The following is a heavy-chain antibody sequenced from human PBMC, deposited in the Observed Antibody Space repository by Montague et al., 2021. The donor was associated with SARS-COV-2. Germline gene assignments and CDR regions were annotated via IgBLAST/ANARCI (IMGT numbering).Heavy chain of an antibody. Sequence: SETLSLTCTVSGGSISGYYWSWIRQSPGKGLEWIGYIYNSGSTKYNPFLESRVTVSVDRSKNQVSLKLSSVTPADTAVYYCARLLRSCSNGVCRTYYYYARDVWGQGTTVTVSS. CDR3: ARLLRSCSNGVCRTYYYYARDV. CDR1: GGSISGYY. CDR2: IYNSGST. J-gene: IGHJ6*02. V-gene: IGHV4-59*01. D-gene: IGHD2-8*01.